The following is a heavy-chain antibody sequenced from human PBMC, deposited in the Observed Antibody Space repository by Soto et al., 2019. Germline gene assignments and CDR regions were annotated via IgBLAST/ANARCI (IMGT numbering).Heavy chain of an antibody. CDR2: MSGSGDST. V-gene: IGHV3-23*01. CDR1: GFTFSSYA. J-gene: IGHJ4*02. Sequence: EVQLLESGGGLVQPGGSLRLSCAASGFTFSSYAMSWVRQAPGKGLEWVSVMSGSGDSTYYADSVKGRFTISRENSKGXXXXXXXXXXXXXXXXXXXXXRSSGWFFDYWGQGTLVT. D-gene: IGHD6-19*01. CDR3: XXRSSGWFFDY.